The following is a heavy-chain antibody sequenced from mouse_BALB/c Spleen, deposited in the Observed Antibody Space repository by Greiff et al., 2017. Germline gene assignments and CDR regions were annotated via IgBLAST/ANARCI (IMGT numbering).Heavy chain of an antibody. V-gene: IGHV7-3*02. CDR1: GFTFTDYY. CDR3: ARFYDGYYVYAMDY. D-gene: IGHD2-3*01. Sequence: EVKLMESGGGLVQPGGSLRLSCATSGFTFTDYYMSWVRQPPGKALEWLGFIRNKANGYTTEYSASVKGRFTISRDNSQSILYLQMNTLRAEDSATYYCARFYDGYYVYAMDYWGQGTSVTVSS. J-gene: IGHJ4*01. CDR2: IRNKANGYTT.